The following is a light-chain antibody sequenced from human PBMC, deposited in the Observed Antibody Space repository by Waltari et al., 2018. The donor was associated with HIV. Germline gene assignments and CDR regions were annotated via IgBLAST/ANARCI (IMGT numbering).Light chain of an antibody. Sequence: QSALTQPPSASVSPEQSVTISCTGTSSDFGASNFLSLYQQRPGQAPKLIIFEVNKRPSGVPDRFSGSKSVNTASLTVSGLQAEDEADYYCSSFAGTNSHVVFGGGTKLTVL. V-gene: IGLV2-8*01. CDR3: SSFAGTNSHVV. J-gene: IGLJ2*01. CDR1: SSDFGASNF. CDR2: EVN.